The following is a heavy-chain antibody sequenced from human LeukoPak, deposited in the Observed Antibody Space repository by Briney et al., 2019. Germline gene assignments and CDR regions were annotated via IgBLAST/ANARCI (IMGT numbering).Heavy chain of an antibody. CDR3: TTEESVAFDI. Sequence: GSLRLSCAASGFTFSNYAMSWVRQAPGKGLEWVGRIKSKTDGGTTDYAAPVKGRFTISRDDSKNTLYLQMNSLKTEDTAVYYCTTEESVAFDIWGQGTMVTVSS. V-gene: IGHV3-15*01. CDR1: GFTFSNYA. CDR2: IKSKTDGGTT. J-gene: IGHJ3*02.